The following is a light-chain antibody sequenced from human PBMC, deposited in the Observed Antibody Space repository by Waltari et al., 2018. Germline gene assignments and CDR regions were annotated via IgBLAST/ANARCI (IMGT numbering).Light chain of an antibody. CDR1: SSDIGAYNY. V-gene: IGLV2-14*01. CDR2: EVR. Sequence: QSALTQPASVSGSPGQSITISCTGTSSDIGAYNYASWYQHPPGKAPKLIIFEVRNRPSGVSDLFSGSKSGNTASLTISGLQTEDEAEYYCSSYTTSKILLFGGGTRLTVL. CDR3: SSYTTSKILL. J-gene: IGLJ2*01.